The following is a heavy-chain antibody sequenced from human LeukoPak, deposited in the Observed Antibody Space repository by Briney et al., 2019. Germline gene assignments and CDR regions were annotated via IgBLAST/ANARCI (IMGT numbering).Heavy chain of an antibody. CDR1: GYXFTSYG. CDR3: ARAGSLTLDGYFDY. J-gene: IGHJ4*02. D-gene: IGHD5-24*01. Sequence: VKVSFXASGYXFTSYGISWVRQAPGQGLEWMGWISAYNGNTNYAQKLQGRVTMTTDTSTSTAYMELRSLRSDDTAVYYCARAGSLTLDGYFDYWGQGTLVTVSS. V-gene: IGHV1-18*01. CDR2: ISAYNGNT.